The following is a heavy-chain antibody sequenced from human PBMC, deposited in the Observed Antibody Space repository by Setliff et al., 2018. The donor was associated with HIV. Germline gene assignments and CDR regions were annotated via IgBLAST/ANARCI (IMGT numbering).Heavy chain of an antibody. Sequence: ASVKVSCKASGFTFTNYAIHWVRQAPGQRLEWMGWINVDSGNTKYLQDLQGRVTITKDRFASTAYMEVSNLRSEDMAVYYCARERDSNGYQFDYWGQGTLVTVSS. D-gene: IGHD3-22*01. CDR3: ARERDSNGYQFDY. V-gene: IGHV1-3*03. J-gene: IGHJ4*02. CDR1: GFTFTNYA. CDR2: INVDSGNT.